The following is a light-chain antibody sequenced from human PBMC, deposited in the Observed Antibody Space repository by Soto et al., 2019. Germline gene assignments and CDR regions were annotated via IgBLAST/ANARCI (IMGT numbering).Light chain of an antibody. J-gene: IGKJ5*01. CDR2: DVS. Sequence: DIQMTQSPSTLSGSVGDRVTITCRASQTISSWLAWYQQKPGRAPKLLIYDVSSLKSGVPSRFSGSGSGTEITLTISSLQPDDFATYYCQQYNSYSITFGQGTRLEIK. CDR3: QQYNSYSIT. V-gene: IGKV1-5*01. CDR1: QTISSW.